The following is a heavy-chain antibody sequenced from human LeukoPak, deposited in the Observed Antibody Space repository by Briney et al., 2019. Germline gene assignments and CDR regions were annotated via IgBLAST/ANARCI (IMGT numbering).Heavy chain of an antibody. CDR1: GFTVSSKY. D-gene: IGHD3-22*01. J-gene: IGHJ4*02. CDR3: ARVDSSGYYKNYFDY. Sequence: PGGSLRLSCAASGFTVSSKYMSWVRQAPGKGLEWVSVIYSGGNTYYADSVKGRFTISRDNSKNTMYLQMNSLRADDTAVYYCARVDSSGYYKNYFDYWGQGTLVTVSS. V-gene: IGHV3-53*01. CDR2: IYSGGNT.